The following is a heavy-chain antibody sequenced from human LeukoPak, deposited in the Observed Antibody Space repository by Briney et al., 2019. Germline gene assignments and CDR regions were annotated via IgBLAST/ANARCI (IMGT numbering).Heavy chain of an antibody. Sequence: ASVKVSCKASGYTLTSYDINWVRQATGQGLEWMGWMNPNSGNTGYAQKFQGRVTMTRNTSISTAYMGLSSLRSEDTAVYYCARSRIMRIPRQNWFDPWGQGTLVTVSS. CDR2: MNPNSGNT. D-gene: IGHD3-16*01. CDR3: ARSRIMRIPRQNWFDP. V-gene: IGHV1-8*01. J-gene: IGHJ5*02. CDR1: GYTLTSYD.